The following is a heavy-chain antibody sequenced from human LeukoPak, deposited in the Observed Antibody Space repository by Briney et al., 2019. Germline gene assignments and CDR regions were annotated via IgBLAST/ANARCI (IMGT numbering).Heavy chain of an antibody. D-gene: IGHD3-10*01. J-gene: IGHJ4*02. CDR3: ATIPPPPPMVRDY. Sequence: SETLSLTCAVSGGSISSGGYSWSWIRQPPGKGLEWIGYIYYSGSTYYNPSLKSRVTISVDTSKNQFSLKLSSVTAADTAVYYCATIPPPPPMVRDYWGQGTLVTVSS. CDR2: IYYSGST. V-gene: IGHV4-30-4*07. CDR1: GGSISSGGYS.